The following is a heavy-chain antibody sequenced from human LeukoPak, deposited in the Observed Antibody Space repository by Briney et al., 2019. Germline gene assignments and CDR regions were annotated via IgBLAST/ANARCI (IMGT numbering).Heavy chain of an antibody. CDR3: ARERTLTSCYDY. J-gene: IGHJ4*02. CDR2: INPNSGGT. V-gene: IGHV1-2*02. D-gene: IGHD2-15*01. CDR1: GYXFTGYY. Sequence: ASVKVSCKASGYXFTGYYIHWVRQAPGQGLEWVGWINPNSGGTNYAQKFQGRVTMTRDTSISTAYMELSRLRSDDTAVYYCARERTLTSCYDYWGQGTLVTVSS.